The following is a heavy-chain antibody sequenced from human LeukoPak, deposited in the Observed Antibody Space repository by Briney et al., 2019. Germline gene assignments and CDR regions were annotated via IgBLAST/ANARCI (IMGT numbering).Heavy chain of an antibody. V-gene: IGHV1-24*01. Sequence: GASVKVSCKVSGYTLTELSMHWVRQAPGKGLEWMGGFDPEDGETIYAQKLQGRVTMTTDTSTSTAYMELRSLRSDDTAVYYCARTPGDSSGYSELYYYYYYMDVWGKGTTVTISS. J-gene: IGHJ6*03. CDR3: ARTPGDSSGYSELYYYYYYMDV. CDR1: GYTLTELS. D-gene: IGHD3-22*01. CDR2: FDPEDGET.